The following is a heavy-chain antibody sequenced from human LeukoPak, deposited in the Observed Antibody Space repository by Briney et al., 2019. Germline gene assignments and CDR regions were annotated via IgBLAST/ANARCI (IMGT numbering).Heavy chain of an antibody. CDR2: IYYSGST. Sequence: SETLSLTCTVSGGSISTYYGSWIRQPPGKGLEWIGYIYYSGSTNYNPSLKSRVTISVDTSKNQFSLKLSSVTAADTAVYYCARDVRDRDGFDIWGQGTMVTVSS. J-gene: IGHJ3*02. D-gene: IGHD5-24*01. CDR3: ARDVRDRDGFDI. CDR1: GGSISTYY. V-gene: IGHV4-59*01.